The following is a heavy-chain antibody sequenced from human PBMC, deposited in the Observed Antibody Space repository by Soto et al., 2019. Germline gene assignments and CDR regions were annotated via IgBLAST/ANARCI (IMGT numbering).Heavy chain of an antibody. Sequence: GGSLRLSCAASGFTFSSYGMHWVRQAPGKGLEWVAVIWYDGSNKYYADSVKGRFTISRDNSKNTLYLQMNSLRAEDTAVYYCARGPGLAAAGNFDYWGQGTLVTVSS. J-gene: IGHJ4*02. CDR1: GFTFSSYG. CDR3: ARGPGLAAAGNFDY. V-gene: IGHV3-33*01. CDR2: IWYDGSNK. D-gene: IGHD6-13*01.